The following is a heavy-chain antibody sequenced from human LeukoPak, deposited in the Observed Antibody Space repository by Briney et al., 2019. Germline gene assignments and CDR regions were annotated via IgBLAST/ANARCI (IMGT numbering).Heavy chain of an antibody. D-gene: IGHD6-13*01. CDR3: AKDSSSWYVLDWFDP. CDR2: ISGSGGST. Sequence: GGSLRLSCAASGFTFSSYAMSGVRQAPAKGVEWVSAISGSGGSTYYADSVKGRFTIPRDNSKNTLYLQMNSLRAEDTAVYYCAKDSSSWYVLDWFDPWGQGTLVTVSS. V-gene: IGHV3-23*01. CDR1: GFTFSSYA. J-gene: IGHJ5*02.